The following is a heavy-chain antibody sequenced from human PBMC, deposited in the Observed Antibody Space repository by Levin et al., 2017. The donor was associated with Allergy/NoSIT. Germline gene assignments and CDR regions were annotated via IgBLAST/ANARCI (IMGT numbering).Heavy chain of an antibody. CDR2: ISTKSSYI. CDR1: GFTFSDYY. CDR3: ARDHTSRWYEARTFDAVDM. D-gene: IGHD6-13*01. Sequence: GESLKISCAASGFTFSDYYMSWIRQAPGKGLEWISYISTKSSYIYYADSVKGRFTISRDNAKNSLYLQMNSLGAEDTAVYYCARDHTSRWYEARTFDAVDMGGQGTMVTVSS. J-gene: IGHJ3*02. V-gene: IGHV3-11*05.